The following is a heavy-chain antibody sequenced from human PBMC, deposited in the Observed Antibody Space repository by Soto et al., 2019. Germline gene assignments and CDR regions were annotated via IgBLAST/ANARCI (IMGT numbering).Heavy chain of an antibody. CDR1: GCTFTSYG. CDR2: ISAYNGNT. CDR3: ARDSCNYVSYLDF. Sequence: ASVKVSFKASGCTFTSYGISWVRQAPGQGLEWMGWISAYNGNTNYAQKLQGRVTMTTDTSTSTAYMELRSLRSGDTAVYYCARDSCNYVSYLDFWRQGTPVTVSS. J-gene: IGHJ4*02. D-gene: IGHD2-15*01. V-gene: IGHV1-18*01.